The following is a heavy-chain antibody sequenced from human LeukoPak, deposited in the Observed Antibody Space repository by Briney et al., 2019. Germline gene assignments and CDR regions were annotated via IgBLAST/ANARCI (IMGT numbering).Heavy chain of an antibody. CDR1: GLTFISFS. CDR2: INTVASYI. CDR3: ARLRRNSDKSGFYYYYDY. V-gene: IGHV3-21*06. J-gene: IGHJ4*02. Sequence: PGGSLRLSCAASGLTFISFSFNWVRQGPGKGLEWVSSINTVASYIYYADSVKGRFTISRDNAKNSLYLQMNSLRAEDTGVYYCARLRRNSDKSGFYYYYDYWGQGTLVTVSS. D-gene: IGHD3-22*01.